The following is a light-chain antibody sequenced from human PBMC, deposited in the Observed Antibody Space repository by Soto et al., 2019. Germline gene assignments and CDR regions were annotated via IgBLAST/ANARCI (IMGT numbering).Light chain of an antibody. CDR2: EVS. CDR1: SSDVGGYNY. J-gene: IGLJ3*02. CDR3: SSYTRSSTHWV. Sequence: QSVLTQPASVSGSPGQSITISCTGTSSDVGGYNYVSWYQQHPGKAPKLMIYEVSNRPSGVSNRFSGSKSGNTASLTISGLQAEDEDDYYCSSYTRSSTHWVFGGGTKVTVL. V-gene: IGLV2-14*01.